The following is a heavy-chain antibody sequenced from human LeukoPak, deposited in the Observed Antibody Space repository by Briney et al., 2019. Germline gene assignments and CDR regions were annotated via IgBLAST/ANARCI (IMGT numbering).Heavy chain of an antibody. CDR3: ARQVSDYFYYYIDV. J-gene: IGHJ6*03. Sequence: PSETLSLTCSVSGGSISSSGYYWNWIRQPPGKGQEWVGSIYYSGTTYYNSSLKSRVTISEDTSKNRFSLMLTSVTAADTAVYYCARQVSDYFYYYIDVWGEGTTVIVSS. CDR2: IYYSGTT. CDR1: GGSISSSGYY. V-gene: IGHV4-39*01.